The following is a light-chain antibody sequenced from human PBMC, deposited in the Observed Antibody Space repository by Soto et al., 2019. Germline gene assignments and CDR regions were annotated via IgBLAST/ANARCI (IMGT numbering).Light chain of an antibody. Sequence: DIQMTQSPSTLSASVGDRVTITCRASQSISTSLAWYQQKAGIAPKLLIYQASSLESGVPLRFSGSGSGTEFPLTISSLQPDDFATYYCQQYSTYRTFGQGTKVEIK. V-gene: IGKV1-5*03. CDR3: QQYSTYRT. J-gene: IGKJ1*01. CDR1: QSISTS. CDR2: QAS.